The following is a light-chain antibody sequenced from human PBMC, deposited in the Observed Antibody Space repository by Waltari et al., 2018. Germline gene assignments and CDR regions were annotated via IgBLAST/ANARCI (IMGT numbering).Light chain of an antibody. Sequence: QSALTQPASVSGSPGQSITIPSPGTARHVGCFRYFSWYQQHPGKAPRLMIYDVTNRPSGVSDRFSGSKSGNTASLTISGLQAEDEADYYCSSYTSNNVFGTGTKVTVL. CDR2: DVT. J-gene: IGLJ1*01. CDR3: SSYTSNNV. CDR1: ARHVGCFRY. V-gene: IGLV2-14*01.